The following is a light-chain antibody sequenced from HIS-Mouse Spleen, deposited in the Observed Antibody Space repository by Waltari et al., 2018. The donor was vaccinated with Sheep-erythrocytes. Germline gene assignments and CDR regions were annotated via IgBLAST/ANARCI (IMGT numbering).Light chain of an antibody. CDR3: QQYDNLPLT. Sequence: DIQLTQSPSFLSASVGDRVTITCRASQGISSYLAWYQQKPGKAPKLLIYAASTLQSGVQSRFSGSGSGTEFTLTISSLQPEDFATYYCQQYDNLPLTFGGGTKVEIK. V-gene: IGKV1-9*01. CDR1: QGISSY. CDR2: AAS. J-gene: IGKJ4*01.